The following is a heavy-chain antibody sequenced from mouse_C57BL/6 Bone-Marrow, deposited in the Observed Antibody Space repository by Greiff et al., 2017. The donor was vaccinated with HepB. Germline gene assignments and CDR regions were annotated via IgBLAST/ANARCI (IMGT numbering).Heavy chain of an antibody. V-gene: IGHV1-69*01. CDR3: ASGYGSNAMDY. J-gene: IGHJ4*01. Sequence: VQLQQSGAELVMPGASVKLSCKASGYTFTSYWMHWVKQRPGQGLEWIGEIDPSDSYTNYNQKFKGKSTLTVDKSSSTAYMQLSSLTSEDSAVYYCASGYGSNAMDYWGQGTSVTVSS. D-gene: IGHD1-1*01. CDR2: IDPSDSYT. CDR1: GYTFTSYW.